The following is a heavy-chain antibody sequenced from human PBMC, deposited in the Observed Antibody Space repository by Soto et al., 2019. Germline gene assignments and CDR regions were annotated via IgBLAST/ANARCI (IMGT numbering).Heavy chain of an antibody. CDR1: GGTFSSYT. CDR3: ARDKELPGIYYYYYVDV. CDR2: IIPILGIA. Sequence: QVQLVQSGAEVKKPGSSVKVSCKASGGTFSSYTISWVRQAPGQGLEWMGRIIPILGIANYAQKFQGRVTITADKSTSTAYMELSSLRSEDTAVYYCARDKELPGIYYYYYVDVWGKGTTVTVSS. D-gene: IGHD1-7*01. J-gene: IGHJ6*03. V-gene: IGHV1-69*08.